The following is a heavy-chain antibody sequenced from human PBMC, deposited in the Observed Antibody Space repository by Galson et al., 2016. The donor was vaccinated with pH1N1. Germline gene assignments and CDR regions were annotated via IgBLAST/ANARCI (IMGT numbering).Heavy chain of an antibody. D-gene: IGHD3-3*02. J-gene: IGHJ3*02. CDR3: TIGFCIGIRCHWDDAFET. Sequence: SLRLSCATSGFTFNNAWLTWVRQAPGKGLEWVGRIKSKSSGGTTDYGAPVRGRFTIPRDDSKNTVYLQMNSLKTEDTALYYCTIGFCIGIRCHWDDAFETWGQGTTVTVSS. CDR2: IKSKSSGGTT. V-gene: IGHV3-15*01. CDR1: GFTFNNAW.